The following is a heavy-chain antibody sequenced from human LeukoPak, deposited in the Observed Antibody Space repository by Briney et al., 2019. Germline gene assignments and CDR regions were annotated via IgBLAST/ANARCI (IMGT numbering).Heavy chain of an antibody. J-gene: IGHJ6*03. CDR1: GFTFSTHG. CDR3: AKDGIVVVPAAIGGVPTSYYYYMDV. D-gene: IGHD2-2*01. V-gene: IGHV3-30*02. CDR2: IRYDGINK. Sequence: GGSLRLSCAASGFTFSTHGMHWVRQAPGKGLEWVAFIRYDGINKYYADSVKGRFTISRDNSKNTLYLQMNSLRAEDTAVYYCAKDGIVVVPAAIGGVPTSYYYYMDVWGKGTTVTVSS.